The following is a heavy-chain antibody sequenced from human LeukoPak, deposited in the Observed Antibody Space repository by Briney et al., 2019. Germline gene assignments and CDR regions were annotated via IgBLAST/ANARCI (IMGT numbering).Heavy chain of an antibody. CDR2: IDGSGSS. V-gene: IGHV4-38-2*02. D-gene: IGHD6-13*01. CDR3: ARDNLGRAAAGDY. Sequence: SETLSLTCTVSGYSISSGYLWGWIRQPPGKGLEWIGSIDGSGSSYYNPSLKSRVTISVDTSRNQFSLKLSSVTAADTAVYYCARDNLGRAAAGDYWGQGTLVTVSS. J-gene: IGHJ4*02. CDR1: GYSISSGYL.